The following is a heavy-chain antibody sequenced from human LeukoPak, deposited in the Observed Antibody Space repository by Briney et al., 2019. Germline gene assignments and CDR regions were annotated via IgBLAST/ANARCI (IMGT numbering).Heavy chain of an antibody. D-gene: IGHD4/OR15-4a*01. V-gene: IGHV3-23*01. Sequence: GGSLRLSCAASGFGFSRYAMTWVRQAPGKGLEWVSLNTESGHSTYYTKSVKGRFTISRDNSKNTLYLQMNSLGVEDTALYFCAKGYACAEDRCYGLDSWGQGILVIVSS. J-gene: IGHJ4*02. CDR1: GFGFSRYA. CDR2: NTESGHST. CDR3: AKGYACAEDRCYGLDS.